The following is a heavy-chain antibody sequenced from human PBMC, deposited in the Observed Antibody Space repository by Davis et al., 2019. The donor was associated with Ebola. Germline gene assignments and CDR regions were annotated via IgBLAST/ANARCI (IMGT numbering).Heavy chain of an antibody. CDR2: INPSGGST. D-gene: IGHD3-3*01. CDR3: ARSRDHYDFWSGYYLDY. Sequence: ASVKVSCKASGGTFSSYAINWVRQATGQGLEWMGIINPSGGSTSYAQKFQGRVTMTRDTSTSTVYMELSSLRSEDTAVYYCARSRDHYDFWSGYYLDYWGQGTLVTVSS. J-gene: IGHJ4*02. CDR1: GGTFSSYA. V-gene: IGHV1-46*01.